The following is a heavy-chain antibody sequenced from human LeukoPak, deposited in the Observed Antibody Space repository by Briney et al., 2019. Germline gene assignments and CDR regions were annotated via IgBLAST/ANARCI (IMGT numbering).Heavy chain of an antibody. V-gene: IGHV4-34*01. CDR2: ISNTGST. CDR3: ARGLATFYHFSSGSHSRFDS. J-gene: IGHJ5*01. D-gene: IGHD3-3*01. Sequence: PSETLSLTCGVSGVSVSDYSWTWIRQTPGKGLEWIGEISNTGSTHYNPSLKSRLNISVETTKHQFSLKMHSVTAADTAVYYCARGLATFYHFSSGSHSRFDSWGQGTLVSVSS. CDR1: GVSVSDYS.